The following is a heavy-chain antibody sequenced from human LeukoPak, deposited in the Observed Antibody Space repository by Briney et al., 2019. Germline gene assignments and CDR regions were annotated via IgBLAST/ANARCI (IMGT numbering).Heavy chain of an antibody. Sequence: ASVKVSCKASGGTFSSYAISWVRQAPGQGLEWMGRIIPIHGIANYAQKFQGRVTITADKSTSTAYMELSSLRSEDTAVYYCARGSIAAHDAFDTWGQGTMVTVSS. CDR3: ARGSIAAHDAFDT. CDR2: IIPIHGIA. D-gene: IGHD6-6*01. V-gene: IGHV1-69*04. J-gene: IGHJ3*02. CDR1: GGTFSSYA.